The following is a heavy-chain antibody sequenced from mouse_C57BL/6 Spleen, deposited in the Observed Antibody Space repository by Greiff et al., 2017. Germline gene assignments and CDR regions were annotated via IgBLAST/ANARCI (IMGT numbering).Heavy chain of an antibody. CDR1: GFSLTSYG. V-gene: IGHV2-2*01. CDR2: IWSGGST. D-gene: IGHD1-1*01. CDR3: ARNEVYYAAFDV. Sequence: QVQLQQSGPGLVQPSQSLSITCAVSGFSLTSYGVHWVRQSPGKGLEWLGVIWSGGSTDYNAAFISRLSISKDNSKSQVVFKMNSLQADDTAIYYCARNEVYYAAFDVWGTGTTVTVSS. J-gene: IGHJ1*03.